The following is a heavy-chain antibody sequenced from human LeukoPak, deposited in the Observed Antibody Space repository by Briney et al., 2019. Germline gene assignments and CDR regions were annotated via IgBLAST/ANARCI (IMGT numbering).Heavy chain of an antibody. Sequence: SETLSLTCTVSGGSISSYCWSWIRQPPGKGLEWIGYIYYSGSTNYNPSLKSRVTISVDTSKNQFSLKLSSVTAADTAVYYCAGDYGDYSFDYWGQGTLVTVSS. CDR3: AGDYGDYSFDY. CDR2: IYYSGST. CDR1: GGSISSYC. V-gene: IGHV4-59*01. D-gene: IGHD4-17*01. J-gene: IGHJ4*02.